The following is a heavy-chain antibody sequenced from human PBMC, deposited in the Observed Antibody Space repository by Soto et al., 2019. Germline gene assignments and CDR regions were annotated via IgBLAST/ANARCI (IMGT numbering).Heavy chain of an antibody. CDR2: IYSGGST. V-gene: IGHV3-53*01. CDR1: VFTVSSNY. Sequence: PWWSLRLSCSASVFTVSSNYMSWFRQAPGKGLEWVSVIYSGGSTYYADSVKGRFTISRDNSKNTLYLQMNSLRAEDTAVYYCARVYYDSSGSAFFDYWGQGTLVTVSS. CDR3: ARVYYDSSGSAFFDY. D-gene: IGHD3-22*01. J-gene: IGHJ4*02.